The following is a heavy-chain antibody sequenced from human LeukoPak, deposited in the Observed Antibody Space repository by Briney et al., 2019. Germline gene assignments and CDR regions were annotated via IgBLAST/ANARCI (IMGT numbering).Heavy chain of an antibody. Sequence: ASVKVSCKASGGTFSSYAISWVRQAPGQGLEWMGGIIPIFGTANYAQKFQGRVTITADESTSTAYMELSSLRSEDTAVYYCARHYYGSGSYGYFDYWGQGTLVTVSS. J-gene: IGHJ4*02. CDR2: IIPIFGTA. D-gene: IGHD3-10*01. CDR3: ARHYYGSGSYGYFDY. V-gene: IGHV1-69*13. CDR1: GGTFSSYA.